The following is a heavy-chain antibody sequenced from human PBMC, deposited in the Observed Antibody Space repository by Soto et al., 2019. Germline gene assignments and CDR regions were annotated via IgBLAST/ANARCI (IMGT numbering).Heavy chain of an antibody. CDR1: GYTFIGYY. V-gene: IGHV1-2*04. CDR3: ARSGGGSALGDY. J-gene: IGHJ4*02. CDR2: INPNSGGA. D-gene: IGHD3-10*01. Sequence: QVQLVQSGAEVKKPGASVKVSCKASGYTFIGYYIHWVRQAPGQGLEWMGWINPNSGGAKYSQKFQAWVTMTSDTSISTAYMELSRLKSDDTAVYYCARSGGGSALGDYWGQGTLVTVSS.